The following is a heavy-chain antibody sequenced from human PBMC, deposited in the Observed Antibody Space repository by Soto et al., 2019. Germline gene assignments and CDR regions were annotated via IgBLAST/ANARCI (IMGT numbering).Heavy chain of an antibody. J-gene: IGHJ4*02. CDR3: AKDALWFGELRSHYFDY. V-gene: IGHV3-23*01. D-gene: IGHD3-10*01. CDR1: GFTFSSYA. Sequence: EVQLLESGGGLVQPGGSLRLSCAASGFTFSSYAMSWVRQAPGKGLEWVSAISGSGGSTYYADSVKGRFTISRDNSKNTVYLQMNSLRAEDTAVYYCAKDALWFGELRSHYFDYWGQGTLVTVSS. CDR2: ISGSGGST.